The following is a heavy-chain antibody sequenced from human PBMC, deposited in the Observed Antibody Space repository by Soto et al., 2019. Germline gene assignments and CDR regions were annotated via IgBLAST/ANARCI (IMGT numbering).Heavy chain of an antibody. D-gene: IGHD2-2*03. J-gene: IGHJ4*02. CDR3: AISYGHCSSTSCYDFGY. CDR2: IIPILGIA. V-gene: IGHV1-69*02. CDR1: GGTFSSYT. Sequence: QVQLVQSGAEVKKPGSSVKVSCKASGGTFSSYTISWVRQAPGQGLEWMGRIIPILGIANYAQKFQGRVTITADKSTSTAYMELSSLRSEDTAVYYCAISYGHCSSTSCYDFGYWGQGTLVTVSS.